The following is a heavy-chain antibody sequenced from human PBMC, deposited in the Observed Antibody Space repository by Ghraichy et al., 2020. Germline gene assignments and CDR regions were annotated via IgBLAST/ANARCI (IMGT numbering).Heavy chain of an antibody. J-gene: IGHJ6*02. Sequence: GGSLRLSCAASGFTFSSYSMNWVRQAPGKGLEWVSYISSSSSTIYYADSVKGRFTISRDNAKNSLYLQMNSLRDEDTAVYYCARDQAAGNYYYGMDVWGQGTTVTVSS. CDR1: GFTFSSYS. D-gene: IGHD6-13*01. V-gene: IGHV3-48*02. CDR2: ISSSSSTI. CDR3: ARDQAAGNYYYGMDV.